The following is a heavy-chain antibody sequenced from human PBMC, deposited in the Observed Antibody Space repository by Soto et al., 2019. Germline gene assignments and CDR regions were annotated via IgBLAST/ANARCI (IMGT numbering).Heavy chain of an antibody. J-gene: IGHJ2*01. CDR2: IYYSGST. CDR3: ARVTGDPWYFDL. CDR1: GGSISSYY. V-gene: IGHV4-59*01. D-gene: IGHD2-21*02. Sequence: SETLSLTCTVSGGSISSYYWSWIRQPPGKGLEWIGYIYYSGSTNYNPSLKSRVTISVDTSKNQFSLKLSSVTAADTAVYYCARVTGDPWYFDLWVRGTLVTVSS.